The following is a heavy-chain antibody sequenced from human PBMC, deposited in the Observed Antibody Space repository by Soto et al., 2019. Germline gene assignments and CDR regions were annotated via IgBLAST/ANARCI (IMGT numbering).Heavy chain of an antibody. CDR2: IYYSGST. D-gene: IGHD3-22*01. J-gene: IGHJ5*02. CDR3: ARGSYYDSSGYYGP. CDR1: GNSISSGGYY. V-gene: IGHV4-31*03. Sequence: SDTLSRTCSFSGNSISSGGYYWIWMRQHPGKGLEWIGYIYYSGSTYYNPSLKSRITISVDTSKNQFSLKLSSVTAADTAVYYCARGSYYDSSGYYGPWGQGTLVTVS.